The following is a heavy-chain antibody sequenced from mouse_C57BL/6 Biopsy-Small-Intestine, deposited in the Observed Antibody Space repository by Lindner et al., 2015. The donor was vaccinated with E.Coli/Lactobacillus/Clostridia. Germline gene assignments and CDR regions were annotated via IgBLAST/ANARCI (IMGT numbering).Heavy chain of an antibody. CDR1: GYSFIGYY. D-gene: IGHD6-1*01. V-gene: IGHV1-84*01. J-gene: IGHJ4*01. CDR3: ARIAVPGTWGWFDP. Sequence: SVKVSCKASGYSFIGYYIHWVRQAPGQGPEWMGWSNSRNGDAGVAPKFQGRVNMTRDTSSNTAFMELSGLTSDDTAVYYCARIAVPGTWGWFDPWGQGTLVTVSS. CDR2: SNSRNGDA.